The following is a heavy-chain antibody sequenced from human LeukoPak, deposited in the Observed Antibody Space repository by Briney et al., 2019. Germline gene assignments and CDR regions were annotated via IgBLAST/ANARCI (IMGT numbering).Heavy chain of an antibody. D-gene: IGHD6-19*01. Sequence: SETLSLTCTVSGGSISSYYWSWIRQPPGKGLEWIGYIYYSGSTNYNPSLKSRVTISVDTSKNQFSLKLSSVTAADTAVCYCARHGPGYSSGWYNYWGQGTLVTVSS. CDR1: GGSISSYY. CDR3: ARHGPGYSSGWYNY. CDR2: IYYSGST. V-gene: IGHV4-59*08. J-gene: IGHJ4*02.